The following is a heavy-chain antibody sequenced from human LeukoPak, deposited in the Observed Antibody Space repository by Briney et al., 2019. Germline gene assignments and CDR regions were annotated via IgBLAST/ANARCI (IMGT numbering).Heavy chain of an antibody. J-gene: IGHJ6*02. CDR1: GYTFTSYG. Sequence: ASVKVSCKASGYTFTSYGISWVRQAPGQGLEWMGWISAYKGNTNYAQKLQGRVTMTTDTSTSTAYMELRSLRSDDTAVYYCARSGSYYDYYYYGMDVWGQGTTVTVSS. D-gene: IGHD1-26*01. V-gene: IGHV1-18*01. CDR3: ARSGSYYDYYYYGMDV. CDR2: ISAYKGNT.